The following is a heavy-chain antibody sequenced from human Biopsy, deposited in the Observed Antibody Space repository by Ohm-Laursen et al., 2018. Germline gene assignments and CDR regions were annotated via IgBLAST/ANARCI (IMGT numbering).Heavy chain of an antibody. V-gene: IGHV1-69*10. CDR1: GGTFSNYA. D-gene: IGHD3-3*01. CDR3: ATPFQYYDSWGGYPPFDH. J-gene: IGHJ4*02. CDR2: IIAVPGLV. Sequence: SVKVSCKASGGTFSNYAISWVRQAPGEGLEWMGGIIAVPGLVNYAPKFQGRVSITADKSTTTAYMELSNLKSEDTAVYYCATPFQYYDSWGGYPPFDHWGQGTLVTVSS.